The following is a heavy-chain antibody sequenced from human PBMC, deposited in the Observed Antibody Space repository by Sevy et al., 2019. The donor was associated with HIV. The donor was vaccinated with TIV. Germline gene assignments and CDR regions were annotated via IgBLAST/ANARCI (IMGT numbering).Heavy chain of an antibody. CDR2: ISNSGNTV. V-gene: IGHV3-11*01. Sequence: GGSLRLSCSASGLTFSGYYMTWIRQAPGKGLECISYISNSGNTVYYADSVKGRFTVSRDNAKKSLYLQLNSLRDEDTAVYYCARDNYCISGDGCYGYGLDVWGQGTTVTVSS. CDR1: GLTFSGYY. D-gene: IGHD2-2*01. J-gene: IGHJ6*02. CDR3: ARDNYCISGDGCYGYGLDV.